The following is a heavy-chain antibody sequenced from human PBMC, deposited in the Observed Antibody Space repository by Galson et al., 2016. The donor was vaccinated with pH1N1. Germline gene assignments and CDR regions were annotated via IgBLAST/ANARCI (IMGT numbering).Heavy chain of an antibody. V-gene: IGHV3-33*08. Sequence: SLRLSCAASGFTFSCYNMNWVRQAPGKGLEWVALIWYDGSHEQYVDSVKGRFTISRDNSRSTFYLQMNSLRVQDTAVYYCARWARGNGGWYHYLDYWGQGTPVTVS. J-gene: IGHJ4*02. CDR3: ARWARGNGGWYHYLDY. D-gene: IGHD6-19*01. CDR2: IWYDGSHE. CDR1: GFTFSCYN.